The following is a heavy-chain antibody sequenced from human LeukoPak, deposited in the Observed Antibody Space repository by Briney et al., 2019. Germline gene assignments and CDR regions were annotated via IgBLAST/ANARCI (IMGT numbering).Heavy chain of an antibody. V-gene: IGHV4-34*01. CDR1: GGSFSGYY. J-gene: IGHJ4*02. D-gene: IGHD3-10*01. CDR2: INHSGST. CDR3: ARGRRGYTMVRGVTSFDY. Sequence: SETLSLTCAVYGGSFSGYYWSWIRQPPGKGLEWIGEINHSGSTNYNPSLKSRVTISVDTSKNQFPLKLSSVTAADTAVYYCARGRRGYTMVRGVTSFDYWGQGTLVTVSS.